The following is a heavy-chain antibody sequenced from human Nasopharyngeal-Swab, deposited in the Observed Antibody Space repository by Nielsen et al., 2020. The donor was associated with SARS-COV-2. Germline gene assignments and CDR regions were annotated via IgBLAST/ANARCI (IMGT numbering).Heavy chain of an antibody. CDR3: ARSKISPSSYYDSSGYYDSYGMDV. CDR1: GFIFTSYN. J-gene: IGHJ6*02. V-gene: IGHV3-21*01. D-gene: IGHD3-22*01. CDR2: ISFSSSYI. Sequence: GESLKISCAASGFIFTSYNMNWVRQAPAKGLEWVSSISFSSSYIYYADSVKGRFTLSRDNAKKSLYLQMNSLRAEDSAVYYCARSKISPSSYYDSSGYYDSYGMDVWGQGTTVTVSS.